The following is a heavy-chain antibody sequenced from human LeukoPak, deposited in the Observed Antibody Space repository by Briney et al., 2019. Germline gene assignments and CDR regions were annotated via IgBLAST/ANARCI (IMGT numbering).Heavy chain of an antibody. CDR2: INPNSGGT. Sequence: ASVKLSCKASGYTFTGYYMHWVRQAPAQGLEWMGRINPNSGGTNYAQKFQDRVTMTRDTSINTAYMELSRLSSDDTAVYYCAREPEAARPAHEIDYGGQGTLVTVSS. CDR1: GYTFTGYY. D-gene: IGHD6-6*01. J-gene: IGHJ4*02. V-gene: IGHV1-2*06. CDR3: AREPEAARPAHEIDY.